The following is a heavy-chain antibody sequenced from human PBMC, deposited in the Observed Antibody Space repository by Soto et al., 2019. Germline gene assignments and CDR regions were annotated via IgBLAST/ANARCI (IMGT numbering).Heavy chain of an antibody. Sequence: EVQLVESGGGLVQPGGSLRLSCAASGFTFSSYSMNWVGQGPGKGLEWVSYMSRSSSTIYYADSVKGRFTISRYNAKNSLYLQMNSLRAVDTAVYYCARHPERIAQIGWFNPWGQGTLVTVSS. CDR2: MSRSSSTI. CDR3: ARHPERIAQIGWFNP. CDR1: GFTFSSYS. D-gene: IGHD6-13*01. J-gene: IGHJ5*02. V-gene: IGHV3-48*01.